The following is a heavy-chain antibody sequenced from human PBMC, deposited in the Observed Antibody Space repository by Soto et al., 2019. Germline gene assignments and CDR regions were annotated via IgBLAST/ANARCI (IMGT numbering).Heavy chain of an antibody. CDR2: KSYEGSNK. Sequence: GGSLRLSCAASGFTFSSYAMHWVRQAPGKGLEWVAVKSYEGSNKYYADSVKGRFTISRDSSQNTLYLQMTSLRVEDTAVYYCARARASKLEHFDYWGQGTLVTVSS. CDR3: ARARASKLEHFDY. V-gene: IGHV3-30-3*01. D-gene: IGHD1-1*01. J-gene: IGHJ4*02. CDR1: GFTFSSYA.